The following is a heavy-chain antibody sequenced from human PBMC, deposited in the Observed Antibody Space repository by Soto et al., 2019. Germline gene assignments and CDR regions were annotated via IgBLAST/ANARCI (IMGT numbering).Heavy chain of an antibody. CDR2: INPNSGGT. J-gene: IGHJ4*02. D-gene: IGHD6-13*01. Sequence: ASVKVSCKASGYTFTGYYMHWVRQAPGQGLEWMGWINPNSGGTNYAQKFQGWVTMTRDTSISTAYMELSRLRSDDTAVYYCARDQGSSWSADFDYWGQGTLVTVSS. CDR3: ARDQGSSWSADFDY. CDR1: GYTFTGYY. V-gene: IGHV1-2*04.